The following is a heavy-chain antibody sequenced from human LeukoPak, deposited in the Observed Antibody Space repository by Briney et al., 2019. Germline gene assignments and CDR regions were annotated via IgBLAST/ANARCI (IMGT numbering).Heavy chain of an antibody. CDR1: RYSFTSYW. CDR2: IYPGDSDT. CDR3: ARHLRLTGTTPREIDY. Sequence: GESLKISCKGSRYSFTSYWIGWVRQMPGKGLEWMGIIYPGDSDTRYSPSFQGQVTISADKSISTAYLQWSSLKASDTAMYYCARHLRLTGTTPREIDYWGQGTLVTVSS. D-gene: IGHD1-7*01. J-gene: IGHJ4*02. V-gene: IGHV5-51*01.